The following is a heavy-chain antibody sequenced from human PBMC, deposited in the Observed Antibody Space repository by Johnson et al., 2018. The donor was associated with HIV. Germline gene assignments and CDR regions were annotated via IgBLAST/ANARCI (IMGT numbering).Heavy chain of an antibody. J-gene: IGHJ3*02. Sequence: EVQLVESGGGVVRPGRSLRLSCAASGFTFDDYAMHWVRQVPGKGLEWVSGISWNSVTIGYADSVTGRSTISRDNAKNSLYLQMNNLRSEDTALYYCARGWQLHGGLDIWGQGTMVTVSS. CDR2: ISWNSVTI. CDR3: ARGWQLHGGLDI. V-gene: IGHV3-9*01. D-gene: IGHD3-10*01. CDR1: GFTFDDYA.